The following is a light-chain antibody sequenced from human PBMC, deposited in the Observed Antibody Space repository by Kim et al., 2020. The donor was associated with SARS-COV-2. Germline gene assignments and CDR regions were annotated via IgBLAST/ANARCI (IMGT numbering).Light chain of an antibody. V-gene: IGKV3-20*01. CDR3: QQYGSSPLT. Sequence: PGERATLSCRASQSVSSSYLAWYQQKPGQTPRLLIYGASSRATGIPDRFSGSGSGTDFTLTISRLVPEDFAVYYCQQYGSSPLTFGGRTKVDIK. CDR2: GAS. J-gene: IGKJ4*01. CDR1: QSVSSSY.